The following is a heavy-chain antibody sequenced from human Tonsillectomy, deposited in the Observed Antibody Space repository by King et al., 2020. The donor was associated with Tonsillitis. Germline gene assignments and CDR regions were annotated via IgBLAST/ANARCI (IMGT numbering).Heavy chain of an antibody. V-gene: IGHV3-15*01. CDR2: IKSKTDGGTT. J-gene: IGHJ1*01. CDR3: TQDRAIAAAKYFQH. CDR1: NAW. Sequence: NAWMSCVRQTPGKGLEWVGRIKSKTDGGTTDYAAPVKGRFTISVEDPKNTLYLQLNRLKTDDTAVYYCTQDRAIAAAKYFQHCGQGNLVTVSS. D-gene: IGHD6-13*01.